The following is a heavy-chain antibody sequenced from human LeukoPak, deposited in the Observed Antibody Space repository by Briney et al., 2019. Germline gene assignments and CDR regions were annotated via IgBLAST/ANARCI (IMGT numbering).Heavy chain of an antibody. D-gene: IGHD3-22*01. CDR3: ARTYYDSSGYYNYYYYYMDV. J-gene: IGHJ6*03. CDR1: GGTFSSYA. CDR2: IIPIFGTA. Sequence: SVKVSCKASGGTFSSYAISWVRQAPGQGLEWMGGIIPIFGTANYAQKFQGRVTITADESTSTAYMELSSLRSEDTAVYYCARTYYDSSGYYNYYYYYMDVWGKGTTVTISS. V-gene: IGHV1-69*13.